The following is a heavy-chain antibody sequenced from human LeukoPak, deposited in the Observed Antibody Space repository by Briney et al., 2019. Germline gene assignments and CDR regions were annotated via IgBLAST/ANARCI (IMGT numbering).Heavy chain of an antibody. CDR1: GGSISGGSYY. Sequence: SQTLSLTCTVSGGSISGGSYYWSWIRQPAGEGLEWIGRIYASGSTVYNPSLNSRVTISVDTSKNQFSLKLSSVTAADTAVYYCARGTSGYSYGTRDYWGQGTLVTVSS. J-gene: IGHJ4*02. V-gene: IGHV4-61*02. CDR2: IYASGST. D-gene: IGHD5-18*01. CDR3: ARGTSGYSYGTRDY.